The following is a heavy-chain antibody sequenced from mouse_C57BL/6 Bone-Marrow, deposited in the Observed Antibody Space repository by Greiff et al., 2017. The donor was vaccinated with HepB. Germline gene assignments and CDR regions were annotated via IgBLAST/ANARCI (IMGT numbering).Heavy chain of an antibody. Sequence: EVQLVESGGGLVQPKGSLKLSCAASGFSFNTYAMNWVRQAPGKGLEWVARIRSKSNNYATYYADSVKDRFTISRDDSESMLYLQMNNLKTEDTAMYYCVRGDGYYVPYAMDYWGQGTSVTVSS. CDR2: IRSKSNNYAT. V-gene: IGHV10-1*01. CDR3: VRGDGYYVPYAMDY. J-gene: IGHJ4*01. D-gene: IGHD2-3*01. CDR1: GFSFNTYA.